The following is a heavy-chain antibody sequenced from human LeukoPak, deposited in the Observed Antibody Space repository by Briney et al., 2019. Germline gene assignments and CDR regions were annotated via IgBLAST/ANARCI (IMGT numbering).Heavy chain of an antibody. CDR1: GFTFSSYW. D-gene: IGHD3-16*02. Sequence: GGSLRLSCAASGFTFSSYWMHWARQAPGKGLVWVSRINSDGSSTSYADSVKGRFTISRDNAKNTLYLQMNSLRAEDTAVYYCAREGAMITFGGVIVHDYWGQGTLVTVSS. CDR3: AREGAMITFGGVIVHDY. CDR2: INSDGSST. V-gene: IGHV3-74*01. J-gene: IGHJ4*02.